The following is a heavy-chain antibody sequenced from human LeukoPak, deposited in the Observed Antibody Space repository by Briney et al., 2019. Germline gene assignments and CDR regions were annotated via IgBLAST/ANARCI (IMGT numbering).Heavy chain of an antibody. CDR2: IDPSDSYI. J-gene: IGHJ5*02. D-gene: IGHD4-17*01. Sequence: GESLKISCKGSGYSFTTYWISWVRQMPGKGLEWMGRIDPSDSYINYSPSFQGHVTISADKSISTAYLQWSSLKASDTAMYYCARGYGDYYFDPRGQGTLVTVSS. CDR1: GYSFTTYW. CDR3: ARGYGDYYFDP. V-gene: IGHV5-10-1*01.